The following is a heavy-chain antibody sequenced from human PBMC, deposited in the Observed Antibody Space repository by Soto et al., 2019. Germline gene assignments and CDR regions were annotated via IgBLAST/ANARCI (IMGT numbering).Heavy chain of an antibody. J-gene: IGHJ6*02. CDR2: IYPGDSDT. CDR3: ARLGALNSSSPRLNGMDV. V-gene: IGHV5-51*01. Sequence: GETLKISCTGSGYSFTSYWIDWVRQMPGKGPVGMGNIYPGDSDTRYSPSFQGQVTISADKSISTAYLQWSSLKASDTAMYYGARLGALNSSSPRLNGMDVWGQGTTVTVSS. CDR1: GYSFTSYW. D-gene: IGHD6-6*01.